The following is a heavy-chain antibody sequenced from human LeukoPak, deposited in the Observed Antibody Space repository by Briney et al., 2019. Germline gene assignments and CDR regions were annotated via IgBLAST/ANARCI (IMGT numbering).Heavy chain of an antibody. Sequence: SETLSLTCAVYGVSFSGYYWSWIRQPPGKGLEWMWEINHSGSTNYNPSLKSRVTISVDTSKNQFPLKLSSVPAADTAVYYCATLPSRLVRYYYYMDVWGKGTTVTVSS. CDR3: ATLPSRLVRYYYYMDV. J-gene: IGHJ6*03. D-gene: IGHD6-19*01. CDR2: INHSGST. V-gene: IGHV4-34*01. CDR1: GVSFSGYY.